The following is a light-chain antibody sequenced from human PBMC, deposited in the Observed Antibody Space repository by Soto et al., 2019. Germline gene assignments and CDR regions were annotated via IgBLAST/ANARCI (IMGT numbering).Light chain of an antibody. J-gene: IGKJ3*01. CDR1: QGISSW. CDR3: QQADSFPFT. V-gene: IGKV1-12*01. Sequence: DIQMTQSPSSVSASVGDRVTITCRASQGISSWLAWYQQKPGEAPKLLIYAASSLQSGVPSRFSGSGSGSEFTLTITSLQPEDSAVYYCQQADSFPFTFGPGTKVNIK. CDR2: AAS.